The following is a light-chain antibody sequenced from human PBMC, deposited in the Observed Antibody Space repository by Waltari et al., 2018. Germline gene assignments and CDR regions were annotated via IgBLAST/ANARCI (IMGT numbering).Light chain of an antibody. Sequence: DIQMTQSPSTLSASVGDRVTITFRASQSISTWLAWFQQKPGNAPKVLIYKASSLESGVPSRFSGSGSGTEFTLTISSLQPDDFATYYCQHYNSFPYTFGQGTKLEIK. CDR3: QHYNSFPYT. J-gene: IGKJ2*01. CDR2: KAS. CDR1: QSISTW. V-gene: IGKV1-5*03.